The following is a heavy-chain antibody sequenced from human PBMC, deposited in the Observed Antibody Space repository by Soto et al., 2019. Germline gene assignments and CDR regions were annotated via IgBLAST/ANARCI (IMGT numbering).Heavy chain of an antibody. CDR1: GFTFGSHA. Sequence: EVQLLESGGGLVQPGGSLRLSCAASGFTFGSHAMIWVRQAPGKGLEWVSAISGSGGSAYYADSVKGRFTISRDNSINTLYLQMNCRRAEDTALYYCAKEPYADSCSAYYYFDYGGEGTLVTVSS. J-gene: IGHJ4*02. V-gene: IGHV3-23*01. CDR3: AKEPYADSCSAYYYFDY. CDR2: ISGSGGSA. D-gene: IGHD3-3*01.